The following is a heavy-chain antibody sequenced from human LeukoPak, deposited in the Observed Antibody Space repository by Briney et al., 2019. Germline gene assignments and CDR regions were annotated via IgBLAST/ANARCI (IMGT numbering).Heavy chain of an antibody. CDR3: AMDTYYYEHAFDI. D-gene: IGHD3-22*01. CDR1: GYTLTELS. CDR2: FDPEDGET. J-gene: IGHJ3*02. Sequence: ASVKVSCKVSGYTLTELSMHWVRQAPGKGLEWMGGFDPEDGETTYAQKFQGRVTMTEDTSTDTAYMELSSLRSEDTAVYYCAMDTYYYEHAFDIWGQGTMVTVSS. V-gene: IGHV1-24*01.